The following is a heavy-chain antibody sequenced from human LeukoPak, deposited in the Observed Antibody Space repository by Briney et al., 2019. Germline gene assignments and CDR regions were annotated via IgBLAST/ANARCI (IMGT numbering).Heavy chain of an antibody. CDR3: ARGYSSNFDY. D-gene: IGHD6-13*01. CDR2: IIPIFGTA. CDR1: GGTFSSYA. J-gene: IGHJ4*02. Sequence: GASVKVSCNASGGTFSSYAISWVRQAPGQGLEWMGRIIPIFGTANYAQKFQGRVTITTDESTSTAYMELSGLRSEDTAVYYCARGYSSNFDYWGQGTLVTVSS. V-gene: IGHV1-69*05.